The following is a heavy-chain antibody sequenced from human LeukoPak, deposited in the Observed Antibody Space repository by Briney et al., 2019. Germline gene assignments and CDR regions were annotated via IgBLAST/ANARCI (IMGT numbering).Heavy chain of an antibody. CDR3: ARDHNYAFDN. J-gene: IGHJ4*02. CDR2: IGISSGNT. Sequence: GGSLRLSCAASGFTFSSYSMNWVRQAPGKGLEWISYIGISSGNTKYADSVRGRFTISGDSAKNSLYLQMNSLRVEDTAVYYCARDHNYAFDNWGQGTLVTVSS. V-gene: IGHV3-48*04. D-gene: IGHD1-1*01. CDR1: GFTFSSYS.